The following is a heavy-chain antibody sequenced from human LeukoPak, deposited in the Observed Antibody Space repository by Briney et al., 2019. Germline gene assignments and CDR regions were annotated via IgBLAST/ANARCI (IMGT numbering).Heavy chain of an antibody. CDR2: IYSGGST. CDR3: ARENVRRAVAGTSLDFDY. V-gene: IGHV3-66*01. CDR1: EFSVGSNY. D-gene: IGHD6-19*01. Sequence: GGSLRLSCAASEFSVGSNYMTWVRQAPGKGLEWVSLIYSGGSTYYADSVKGRFTISRDNSKNTLYLQMNSLRAEDTAVYYCARENVRRAVAGTSLDFDYWGQGTLVTVSS. J-gene: IGHJ4*02.